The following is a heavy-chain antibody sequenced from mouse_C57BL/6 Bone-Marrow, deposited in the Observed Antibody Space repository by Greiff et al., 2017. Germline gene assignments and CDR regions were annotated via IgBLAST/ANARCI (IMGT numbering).Heavy chain of an antibody. V-gene: IGHV5-4*03. CDR3: ASRYYGSSYWYFDV. D-gene: IGHD1-1*01. J-gene: IGHJ1*03. CDR1: GFTFSSYA. CDR2: ISDGGSYT. Sequence: EVMLVESGGGLVKPGGSLKLSCADSGFTFSSYAMSWVRQTPEKRLEWVATISDGGSYTYYPDNVKGRFTISRDNAKNNLYLQMSHLKSEDTAMYYCASRYYGSSYWYFDVWGTGTTVTVSS.